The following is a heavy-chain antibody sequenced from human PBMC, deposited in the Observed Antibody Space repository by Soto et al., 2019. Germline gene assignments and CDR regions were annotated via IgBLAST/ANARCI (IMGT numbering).Heavy chain of an antibody. D-gene: IGHD3-9*01. CDR1: GDSFSTISW. CDR3: ARRRHYDILTGYAKATSDAFDI. V-gene: IGHV4-4*02. CDR2: ISHSGHT. J-gene: IGHJ3*02. Sequence: SETLSLTCAVSGDSFSTISWWSWVRQSPGKGLEYIGEISHSGHTQYHPSLQSRVTISKDESKSQFSLKLSSVTAADTAVYYCARRRHYDILTGYAKATSDAFDIWGQGTMVTVSS.